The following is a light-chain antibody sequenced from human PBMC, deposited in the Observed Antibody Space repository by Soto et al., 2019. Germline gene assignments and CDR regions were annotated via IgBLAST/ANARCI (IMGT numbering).Light chain of an antibody. J-gene: IGLJ2*01. CDR2: LEGSGSY. V-gene: IGLV4-60*02. Sequence: QSVLTQSSSASASLGSSVKLTCTLSSGHSSYIIAWHQQQPGKAPRYLMKLEGSGSYNKGSGVPDRFSGSSSGADRYLTMSNLEFEDEADYYCETWDSNTRLFGGGTKLTVL. CDR1: SGHSSYI. CDR3: ETWDSNTRL.